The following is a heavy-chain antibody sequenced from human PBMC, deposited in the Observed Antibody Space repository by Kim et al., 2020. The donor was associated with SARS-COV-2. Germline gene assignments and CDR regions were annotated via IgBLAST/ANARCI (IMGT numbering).Heavy chain of an antibody. V-gene: IGHV4-34*01. Sequence: PSLKSRVTISVDTSKNQFSLNLHSVTAADTAVYYCARGRRSSAWYDYYFDYWGQGTLVTVSS. CDR3: ARGRRSSAWYDYYFDY. J-gene: IGHJ4*02. D-gene: IGHD6-13*01.